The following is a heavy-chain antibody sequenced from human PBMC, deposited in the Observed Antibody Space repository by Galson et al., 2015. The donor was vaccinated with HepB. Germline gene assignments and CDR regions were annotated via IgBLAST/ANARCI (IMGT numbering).Heavy chain of an antibody. V-gene: IGHV3-15*01. CDR1: GFTFSNAW. Sequence: SLRLSCAASGFTFSNAWMSWVRQAPGKGLEWVGRIKSKTDGGTTDYAAPVKGRFTISRDDSKNTLYLQMNSLKTEDTAVYYCTTDRYREAIYCSSTSCYVSRRYYYYYMDVWGKGTTVTVSS. J-gene: IGHJ6*03. CDR2: IKSKTDGGTT. CDR3: TTDRYREAIYCSSTSCYVSRRYYYYYMDV. D-gene: IGHD2-2*01.